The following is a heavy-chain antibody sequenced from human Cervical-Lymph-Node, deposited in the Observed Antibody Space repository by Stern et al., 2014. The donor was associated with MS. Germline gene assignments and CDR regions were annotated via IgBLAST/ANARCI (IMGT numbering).Heavy chain of an antibody. CDR1: GFNFSSYA. Sequence: DQLVESGGGVVQPGRSLRLSCAATGFNFSSYAMQWVRPAPGKGLEWVAVISYDGSKAYYADSVKCRFTISRDNSKKTLFLQMNSLRLEDTADYYCARDLLWFGEFDWGAMDVWGHGTTVTVSS. CDR3: ARDLLWFGEFDWGAMDV. V-gene: IGHV3-30-3*01. CDR2: ISYDGSKA. J-gene: IGHJ6*02. D-gene: IGHD3-10*01.